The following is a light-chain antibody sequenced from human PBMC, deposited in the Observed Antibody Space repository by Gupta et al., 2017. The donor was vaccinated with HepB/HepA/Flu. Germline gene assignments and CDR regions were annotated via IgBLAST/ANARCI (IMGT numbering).Light chain of an antibody. V-gene: IGKV1-5*03. CDR2: KAS. J-gene: IGKJ1*01. CDR1: QSVSSW. CDR3: QQDNNLET. Sequence: DIQMTQSPFTLSASVGDRVTITCRASQSVSSWLAWYQQKPGKAPKLLIYKASNLESGVPSRFSGSGSGREFTLTSSSLQPDDIATYYCQQDNNLETFGQGTKVEI.